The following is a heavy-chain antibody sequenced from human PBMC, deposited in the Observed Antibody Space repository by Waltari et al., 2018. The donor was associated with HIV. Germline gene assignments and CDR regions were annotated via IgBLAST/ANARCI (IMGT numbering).Heavy chain of an antibody. J-gene: IGHJ2*01. Sequence: QVQVVESGGDVVQPGRSLRLSCAASGFTFSTSAMHWVRQAPGKGLEWVAVISYDGDNQNYAESVKGRFTISRDNSKNTLYLQMNSLRAEDMAVYYCAKASDSHWYFDVWGRGTLVTVSS. CDR3: AKASDSHWYFDV. CDR2: ISYDGDNQ. CDR1: GFTFSTSA. D-gene: IGHD2-21*01. V-gene: IGHV3-30*01.